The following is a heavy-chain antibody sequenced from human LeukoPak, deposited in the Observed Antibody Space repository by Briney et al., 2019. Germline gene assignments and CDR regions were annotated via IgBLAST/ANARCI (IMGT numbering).Heavy chain of an antibody. J-gene: IGHJ4*02. Sequence: SETLSLTCTVSGGSISSYYWSWVRQPAGKGLEWIGLIYASGNTNYNPSLKGRVTMTVDTSKNQFSLNLSSVTAADTAVYYCARGRGSSWYYFDSWGQGTLVTVSS. CDR2: IYASGNT. V-gene: IGHV4-4*07. D-gene: IGHD6-13*01. CDR1: GGSISSYY. CDR3: ARGRGSSWYYFDS.